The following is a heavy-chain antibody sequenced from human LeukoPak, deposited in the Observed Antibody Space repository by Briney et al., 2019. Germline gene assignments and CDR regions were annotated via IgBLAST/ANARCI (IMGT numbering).Heavy chain of an antibody. CDR2: ISPTSIYI. V-gene: IGHV3-21*04. CDR3: VRDADGGNSWFDT. J-gene: IGHJ5*02. D-gene: IGHD4-23*01. CDR1: GFTFTDFY. Sequence: GGSLRLSCGASGFTFTDFYMNWVRQAPGKGLEWVACISPTSIYIYYADSVKGRFTISRDNAKNSLYKQMNSLRAEDTALYYCVRDADGGNSWFDTWGQGTLVTVSS.